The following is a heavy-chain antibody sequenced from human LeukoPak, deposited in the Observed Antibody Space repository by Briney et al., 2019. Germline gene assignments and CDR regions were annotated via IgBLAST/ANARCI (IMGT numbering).Heavy chain of an antibody. D-gene: IGHD6-19*01. CDR1: GYTFTSYG. Sequence: ASVKVSCKAYGYTFTSYGISWVRQAPGQGLEWMGWISAYNGNTNYAQKLQGRVTMTTDTSTSTAYMELRSLRSDDTAVYYCAKGVGSSGWGTYYFDYWGQGTLVTVSS. CDR3: AKGVGSSGWGTYYFDY. V-gene: IGHV1-18*01. CDR2: ISAYNGNT. J-gene: IGHJ4*02.